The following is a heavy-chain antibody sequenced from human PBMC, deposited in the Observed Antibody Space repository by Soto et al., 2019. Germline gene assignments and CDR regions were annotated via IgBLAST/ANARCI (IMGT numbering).Heavy chain of an antibody. CDR1: GGSISSGGYS. J-gene: IGHJ4*02. CDR2: IYHSGST. Sequence: QLQLQESGSGLVKPSQTLSLTCAVSGGSISSGGYSWSWIRQPPGKGLEWIGYIYHSGSTYYNPFLKSRVTISEDRSMNQVSLELSSVTAADTAVYYCARAGGLGAVAVDYWGQGALVTVSS. V-gene: IGHV4-30-2*01. D-gene: IGHD6-19*01. CDR3: ARAGGLGAVAVDY.